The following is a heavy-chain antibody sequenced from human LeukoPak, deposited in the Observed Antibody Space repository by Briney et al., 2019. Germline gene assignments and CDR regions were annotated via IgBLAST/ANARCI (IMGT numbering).Heavy chain of an antibody. CDR1: GFTFSSYA. V-gene: IGHV3-30-3*01. D-gene: IGHD2-15*01. CDR2: ISYDGSNK. CDR3: ARGVVAASLAY. J-gene: IGHJ4*02. Sequence: GGSLRLSCAASGFTFSSYAMHWVRQAPGKGLEWVAVISYDGSNKYHADSVKGRLTISRDNSKNTLYLQMNSLRAEDTAVYYCARGVVAASLAYWGQGTLVTVSS.